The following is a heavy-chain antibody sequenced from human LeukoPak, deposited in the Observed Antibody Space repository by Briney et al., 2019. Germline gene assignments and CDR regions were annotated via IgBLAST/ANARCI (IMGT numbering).Heavy chain of an antibody. CDR3: ARDPFVVVVPAATDNWFDP. J-gene: IGHJ5*02. CDR2: IKQDGSET. D-gene: IGHD2-2*01. Sequence: GGSLRLSCAASGFTFSSSWMNWVRQAPWKGLVWVANIKQDGSETYYVDSVKGRFTISRDNARNSLYLQMSSLRVEDTAVYYCARDPFVVVVPAATDNWFDPWGQGTLVTVSS. CDR1: GFTFSSSW. V-gene: IGHV3-7*01.